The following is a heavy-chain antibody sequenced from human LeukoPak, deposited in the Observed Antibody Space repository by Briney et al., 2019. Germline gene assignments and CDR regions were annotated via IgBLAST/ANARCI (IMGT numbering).Heavy chain of an antibody. CDR1: GFTFSSYA. CDR3: AKDRALAAYDFWSGYYDYDY. Sequence: GGSLRLSCAASGFTFSSYAMSWVRQAPGKGLEWASAISGSGGSTYYADSVKGRFTISRDNSKNTLYLQMNSLRAEDTAVYYCAKDRALAAYDFWSGYYDYDYWGQGTLVTVSS. CDR2: ISGSGGST. D-gene: IGHD3-3*01. J-gene: IGHJ4*02. V-gene: IGHV3-23*01.